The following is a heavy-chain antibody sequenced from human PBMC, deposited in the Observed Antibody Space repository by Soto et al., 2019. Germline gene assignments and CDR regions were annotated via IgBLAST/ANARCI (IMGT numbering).Heavy chain of an antibody. D-gene: IGHD2-2*01. CDR1: GFTFSDYY. J-gene: IGHJ3*02. CDR3: AKDPVKVVPAATSDAFDI. V-gene: IGHV3-11*01. CDR2: ISSSGSTI. Sequence: KPGGSLRLSCAASGFTFSDYYMSWIRQAPGKGLEWVSYISSSGSTIYYADSVKGRFTISRDNSKNTLYLQMNSLRAEDTAVYYCAKDPVKVVPAATSDAFDIWGQGTMVTVSS.